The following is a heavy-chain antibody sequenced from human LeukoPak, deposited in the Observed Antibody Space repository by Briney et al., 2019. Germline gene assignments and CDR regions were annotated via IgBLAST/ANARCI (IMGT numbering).Heavy chain of an antibody. D-gene: IGHD2-15*01. CDR3: ASLGRGGYYYYYIDV. Sequence: SETLSLTCIVSGYSISSGYYWGWIRQPPGKVLEWIGSIYHSGSTYYNPSLKSRVTISVDTSKNQFSLKLSSVTAADTAVYYCASLGRGGYYYYYIDVWGKGTTVTISS. V-gene: IGHV4-38-2*02. J-gene: IGHJ6*03. CDR1: GYSISSGYY. CDR2: IYHSGST.